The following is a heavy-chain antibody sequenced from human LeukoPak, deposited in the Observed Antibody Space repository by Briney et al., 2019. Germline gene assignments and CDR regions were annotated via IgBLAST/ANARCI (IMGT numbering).Heavy chain of an antibody. CDR3: ARHSLSVQLWFY. CDR2: IYPGDSDT. CDR1: GYNFTNYW. J-gene: IGHJ4*02. V-gene: IGHV5-51*01. Sequence: GESLKISCKGSGYNFTNYWIGWVRQMPGKGLEWMGIIYPGDSDTRYSPSFQGQVTISVDKSIGTAYLQWGSLKASDTAMYYCARHSLSVQLWFYWGQGTPVTVSS. D-gene: IGHD5-18*01.